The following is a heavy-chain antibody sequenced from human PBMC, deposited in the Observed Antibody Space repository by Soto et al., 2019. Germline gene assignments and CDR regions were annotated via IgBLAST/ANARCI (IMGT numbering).Heavy chain of an antibody. D-gene: IGHD2-8*01. CDR1: GYTFTSYA. CDR2: INTYNGNT. J-gene: IGHJ6*02. V-gene: IGHV1-3*04. Sequence: ASVKVSCKASGYTFTSYAMHWVRQAPGQRLEWMGWINTYNGNTKYSQRLQDRLTMTTDTSTTTAYMELRSLRSDDTAVYYCARDPYHVLMVNAPNLYGMDVWGQGTTVTVS. CDR3: ARDPYHVLMVNAPNLYGMDV.